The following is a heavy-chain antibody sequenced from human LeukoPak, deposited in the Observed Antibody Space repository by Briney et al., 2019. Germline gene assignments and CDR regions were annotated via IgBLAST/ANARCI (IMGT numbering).Heavy chain of an antibody. J-gene: IGHJ5*02. CDR1: GYTFTSYG. CDR2: ISAYNGNT. Sequence: ASVKVSCKASGYTFTSYGISWVRQAPGQGLEWMGWISAYNGNTNYAQKLKGRVTMTTDTSTSTAYMELRSLRSDDTAVYYCARGGYSYGFSPNHNWFDPWGQGTLVTVSS. D-gene: IGHD5-18*01. CDR3: ARGGYSYGFSPNHNWFDP. V-gene: IGHV1-18*01.